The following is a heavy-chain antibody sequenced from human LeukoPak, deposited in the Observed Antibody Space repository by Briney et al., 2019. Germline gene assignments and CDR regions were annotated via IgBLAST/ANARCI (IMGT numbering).Heavy chain of an antibody. CDR3: ASGAVTMVRGVINYYYYGMDV. D-gene: IGHD3-10*01. CDR2: INHSGST. V-gene: IGHV4-34*01. CDR1: GGSFSGYY. J-gene: IGHJ6*02. Sequence: SSETLSLTCAVYGGSFSGYYWSWIRQPPGKGLEWIGEINHSGSTNYNPSLKSRVTISVDTSKNQFSLKLSSVTAADTAVYYCASGAVTMVRGVINYYYYGMDVWGQGTTVTVSS.